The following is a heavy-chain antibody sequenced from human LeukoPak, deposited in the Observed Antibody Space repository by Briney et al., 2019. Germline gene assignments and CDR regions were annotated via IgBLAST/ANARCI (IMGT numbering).Heavy chain of an antibody. CDR3: AKDHYYDSSGYSEY. V-gene: IGHV3-20*04. CDR2: INWNGGST. CDR1: GFTFDDYG. Sequence: GGSLRLSCAASGFTFDDYGMSWVRQAPGKGLEWVSGINWNGGSTGYADSVKGRFTISRDNAKNSLYLQMNSLRAEDTALYYCAKDHYYDSSGYSEYWGQGTLVTVSS. J-gene: IGHJ4*02. D-gene: IGHD3-22*01.